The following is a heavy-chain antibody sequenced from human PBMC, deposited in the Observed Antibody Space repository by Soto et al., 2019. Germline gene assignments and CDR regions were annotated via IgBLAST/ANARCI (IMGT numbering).Heavy chain of an antibody. Sequence: ASMKVSCKASGGTFSSYAISWVRQAPGQGLEWMGGIIPIFGTVNYAQKFQGRVTITADESTSTAYMELSSLRSEDTAVYYCARGNHRWLQLWYFDLWGRGTLVTVSS. D-gene: IGHD5-12*01. CDR2: IIPIFGTV. CDR3: ARGNHRWLQLWYFDL. V-gene: IGHV1-69*13. CDR1: GGTFSSYA. J-gene: IGHJ2*01.